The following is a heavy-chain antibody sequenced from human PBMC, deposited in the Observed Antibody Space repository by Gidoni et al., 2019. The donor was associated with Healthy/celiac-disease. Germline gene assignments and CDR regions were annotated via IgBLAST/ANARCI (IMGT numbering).Heavy chain of an antibody. CDR3: ARGRLPPVVVAATRRYWYFDL. CDR1: GGSFSAYY. J-gene: IGHJ2*01. D-gene: IGHD2-15*01. V-gene: IGHV4-34*01. CDR2: INHSGST. Sequence: QVQLQQWGAGLLKPSETLSLTCAVYGGSFSAYYWSWIRQPPGKGLEWIGEINHSGSTNYNPSLKSRVTISVDTSKNQFSLKLSSVTAADTAVYYCARGRLPPVVVAATRRYWYFDLWGRGTLVTVSS.